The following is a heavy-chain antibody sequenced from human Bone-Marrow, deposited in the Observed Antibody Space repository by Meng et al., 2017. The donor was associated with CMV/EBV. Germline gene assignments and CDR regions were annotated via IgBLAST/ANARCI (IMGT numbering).Heavy chain of an antibody. CDR2: INPNSGGT. CDR1: GYTFTGYN. Sequence: ASVKVSCKASGYTFTGYNMHWVRQAPGQGLEWMGWINPNSGGTNYAQKFQGRVTMTRDTSISTAYMELSRLRSDDTAVYYCARTAGGSYYHFDYWGQGTLVTVSS. J-gene: IGHJ4*02. D-gene: IGHD1-26*01. CDR3: ARTAGGSYYHFDY. V-gene: IGHV1-2*02.